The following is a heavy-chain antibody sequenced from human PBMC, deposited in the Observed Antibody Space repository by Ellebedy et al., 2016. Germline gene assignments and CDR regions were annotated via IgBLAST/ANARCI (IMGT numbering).Heavy chain of an antibody. D-gene: IGHD4-17*01. V-gene: IGHV1-18*04. Sequence: ASVKVSXXASGYTFTTFSITWVRRAPGQGLEWMRWINTYNADTKYAQKVQGRVTMTTDTSTSTAYMELSSLRSEDTAVYYCATDLGDYGDLDYWGQGTLVTVSS. CDR1: GYTFTTFS. CDR3: ATDLGDYGDLDY. J-gene: IGHJ4*02. CDR2: INTYNADT.